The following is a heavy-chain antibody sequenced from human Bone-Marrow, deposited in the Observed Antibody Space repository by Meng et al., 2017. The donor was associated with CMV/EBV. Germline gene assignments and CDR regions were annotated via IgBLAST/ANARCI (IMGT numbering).Heavy chain of an antibody. V-gene: IGHV1-2*02. CDR1: GYTFTGYY. D-gene: IGHD3-22*01. Sequence: ASVKVSCQASGYTFTGYYMHWVRQAPGQGLEWMGWINPNSGGTNYAQKFQGRVTMTRDTSISTAYMELSRLRSDDTAVYYCARVMIVVNRRYYYYGMDVWGQGTTVTVSS. CDR2: INPNSGGT. CDR3: ARVMIVVNRRYYYYGMDV. J-gene: IGHJ6*02.